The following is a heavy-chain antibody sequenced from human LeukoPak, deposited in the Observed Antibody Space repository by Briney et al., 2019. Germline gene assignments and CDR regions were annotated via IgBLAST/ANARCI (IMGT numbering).Heavy chain of an antibody. J-gene: IGHJ3*02. V-gene: IGHV3-48*03. CDR1: GFTFSSYE. D-gene: IGHD3-10*01. CDR2: ISSSGSTI. Sequence: GGSLRLSCAASGFTFSSYEMNWVRQAPGKGLEWVSYISSSGSTIYYADSVKGRFTISRDNAKNSLYLQMNSLRAEDTAVYYCARVRAMVRGVIIALGAFDIWGQGTMVTVSS. CDR3: ARVRAMVRGVIIALGAFDI.